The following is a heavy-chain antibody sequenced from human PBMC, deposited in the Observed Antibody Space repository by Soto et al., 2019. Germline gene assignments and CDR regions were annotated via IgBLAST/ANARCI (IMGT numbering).Heavy chain of an antibody. CDR3: VRGYSGSYNFDY. D-gene: IGHD1-26*01. CDR2: INTYSDDT. V-gene: IGHV1-18*04. Sequence: FTYYGMTWVRQETRQGLEWVGWINTYSDDTNYAQTLQGRVTMTTDTSTSTASLELRGLKSDDTAVFYCVRGYSGSYNFDYWGQGTLVTV. CDR1: FTYYG. J-gene: IGHJ4*02.